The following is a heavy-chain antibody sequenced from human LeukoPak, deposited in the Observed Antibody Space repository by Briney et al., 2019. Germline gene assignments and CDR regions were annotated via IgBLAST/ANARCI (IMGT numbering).Heavy chain of an antibody. Sequence: SETLSLTCSVSGGSIGGYSWTWVRQPPGKRLEYIGYISYTGITYYNPSLMSRVTISVATSKNQFSLKPASVTAADTAVYYCARRLYSSGWSYWFDPWGQGTLVADSS. D-gene: IGHD6-19*01. J-gene: IGHJ5*02. V-gene: IGHV4-59*01. CDR3: ARRLYSSGWSYWFDP. CDR1: GGSIGGYS. CDR2: ISYTGIT.